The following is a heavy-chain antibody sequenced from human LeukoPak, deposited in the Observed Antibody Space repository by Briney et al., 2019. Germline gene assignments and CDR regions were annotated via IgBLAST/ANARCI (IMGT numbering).Heavy chain of an antibody. D-gene: IGHD2-2*01. CDR1: GYTFTSYG. J-gene: IGHJ6*04. CDR2: ISAYNGNT. Sequence: GASVKVSCKASGYTFTSYGISWVRQAPGQGLEWMGWISAYNGNTNYAQKLQGRVTMTTDTSTSTAYMELRSLRSDDTAVYYCARDGGYCSSTSCYYYYYGMDVWGKGTTVTVSS. V-gene: IGHV1-18*04. CDR3: ARDGGYCSSTSCYYYYYGMDV.